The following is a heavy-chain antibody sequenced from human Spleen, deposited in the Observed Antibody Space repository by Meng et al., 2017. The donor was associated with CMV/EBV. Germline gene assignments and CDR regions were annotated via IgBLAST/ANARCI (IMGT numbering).Heavy chain of an antibody. V-gene: IGHV4-34*01. J-gene: IGHJ6*02. CDR1: GGSFSGYY. D-gene: IGHD5-18*01. Sequence: SETLSLTCAVYGGSFSGYYWSWIRQPPGKGLEWIGEINHGGSTNYNPFLKSRITISVDTSKNQFSLSLSSVAAADTAVYYCARETAGYYNDYGLDVWGQGTAVTVSS. CDR2: INHGGST. CDR3: ARETAGYYNDYGLDV.